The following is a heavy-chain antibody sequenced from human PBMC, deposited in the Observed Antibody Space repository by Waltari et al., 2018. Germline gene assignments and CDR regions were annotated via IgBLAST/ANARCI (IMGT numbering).Heavy chain of an antibody. CDR3: ARDRLAAAANWFDP. CDR1: GGSISSYY. D-gene: IGHD6-13*01. Sequence: QVQLQESGPGLVKPSETLSLTCTVSGGSISSYYWSWIRQPAGKGLEWIGRIYTSGSTNYNPSLKSRVTMSVDTSKNQFSLKLSSVTAADTAVYYCARDRLAAAANWFDPWGQGTLVTVSS. CDR2: IYTSGST. V-gene: IGHV4-4*07. J-gene: IGHJ5*02.